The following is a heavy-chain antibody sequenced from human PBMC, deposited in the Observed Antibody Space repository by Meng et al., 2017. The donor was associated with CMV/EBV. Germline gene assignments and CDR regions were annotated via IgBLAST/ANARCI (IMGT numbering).Heavy chain of an antibody. D-gene: IGHD6-6*01. V-gene: IGHV2-5*02. Sequence: QIPLKGSGPTLLKPTQTLTLTRTFSGFSLSTSGVGVGWIRQPPGKALEWLALIYWDDDKRYSPSLKSRLTITKDTSKNQVVLTMTNMDPVDTATYYCAHSPSLQLVRHWFDPWGQGTLVTVSS. CDR2: IYWDDDK. CDR1: GFSLSTSGVG. CDR3: AHSPSLQLVRHWFDP. J-gene: IGHJ5*02.